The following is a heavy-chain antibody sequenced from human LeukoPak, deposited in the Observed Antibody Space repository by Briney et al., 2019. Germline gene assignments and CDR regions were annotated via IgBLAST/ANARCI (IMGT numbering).Heavy chain of an antibody. CDR3: ARAPEKGYFDWSYDAFDI. J-gene: IGHJ3*02. CDR1: GFTFSSYS. V-gene: IGHV3-21*01. D-gene: IGHD3-9*01. Sequence: PGGSLRLSCAASGFTFSSYSMNWVRQAPGKGLEWVSSISSSSSYIYYADSVKGRFTISRDNAKNSLYLQMNSLRAEDTAVYYCARAPEKGYFDWSYDAFDIWGQGTMVTVSS. CDR2: ISSSSSYI.